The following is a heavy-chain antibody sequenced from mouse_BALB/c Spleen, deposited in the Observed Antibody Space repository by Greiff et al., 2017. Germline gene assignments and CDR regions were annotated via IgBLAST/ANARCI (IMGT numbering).Heavy chain of an antibody. CDR2: ISSGSSTI. CDR1: GFTFSSFG. Sequence: EVMLVESGGGLVQPGGSRKLSCAASGFTFSSFGMHWVRQAPEKGLEWVAYISSGSSTIYYADTVKGRFTISRDNPKNTLFLQMTSLRSEDTAMYYCARNWDGLDYWGQGTTRTVSS. J-gene: IGHJ2*01. D-gene: IGHD4-1*01. V-gene: IGHV5-17*02. CDR3: ARNWDGLDY.